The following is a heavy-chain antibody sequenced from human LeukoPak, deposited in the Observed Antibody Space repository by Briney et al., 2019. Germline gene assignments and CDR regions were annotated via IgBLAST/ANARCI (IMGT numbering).Heavy chain of an antibody. Sequence: PWASVKVSCKASGYTFTGYYMHWVRQAPGQGLEWMGWINPNGGGTNYAQKFQGRVTMTRDTSISTAYMELSRLSSDDTGVYYCAPATPGTVGKYYFDYWGQGTLVTVSS. V-gene: IGHV1-2*02. CDR3: APATPGTVGKYYFDY. D-gene: IGHD6-13*01. CDR1: GYTFTGYY. CDR2: INPNGGGT. J-gene: IGHJ4*02.